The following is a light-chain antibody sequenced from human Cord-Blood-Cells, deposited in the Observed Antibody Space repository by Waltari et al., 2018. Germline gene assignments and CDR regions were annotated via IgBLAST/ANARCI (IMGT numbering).Light chain of an antibody. CDR3: SSYTSSSTWV. Sequence: QSALTQPASVSGSPGQSITISCTGTSSDVGGYNYVSWYQQHPGKAPKLLIYDVSKRPSAVSIRFSGSKSGTTASLTISGLQAADEADYYCSSYTSSSTWVFGGGTTLTVL. J-gene: IGLJ3*02. CDR1: SSDVGGYNY. V-gene: IGLV2-14*01. CDR2: DVS.